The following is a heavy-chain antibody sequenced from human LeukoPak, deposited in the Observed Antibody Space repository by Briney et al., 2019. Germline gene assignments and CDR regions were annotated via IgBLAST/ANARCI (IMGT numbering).Heavy chain of an antibody. D-gene: IGHD6-6*01. CDR3: ALPPFLIPAPPKV. CDR2: ISWRSSDI. Sequence: GGSLRLSCVASGFTLSSYNMKWVRQAPGKRLEWVSSISWRSSDIEYADSVKGRFTISRDNAKNSLYLQMNSLRAEDTAVYYCALPPFLIPAPPKVWGQGTLVTVSS. J-gene: IGHJ4*02. CDR1: GFTLSSYN. V-gene: IGHV3-21*01.